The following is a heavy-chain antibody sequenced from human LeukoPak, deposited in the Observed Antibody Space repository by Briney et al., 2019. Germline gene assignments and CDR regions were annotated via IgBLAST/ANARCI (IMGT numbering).Heavy chain of an antibody. Sequence: GGSLRLSCAASGFTFSSYAMSWVRQAPGKGLEWVSAISGSGGSTYYAESLKGRFTISRDNSRNMVYLQMNSLRADDTALYYCAEDLYTSGGVHWGQGTLVTVSS. CDR2: ISGSGGST. J-gene: IGHJ4*02. V-gene: IGHV3-23*01. CDR1: GFTFSSYA. CDR3: AEDLYTSGGVH. D-gene: IGHD3-22*01.